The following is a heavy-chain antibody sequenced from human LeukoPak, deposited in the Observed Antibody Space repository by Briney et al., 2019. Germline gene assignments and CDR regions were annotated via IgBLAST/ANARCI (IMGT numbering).Heavy chain of an antibody. D-gene: IGHD4-17*01. V-gene: IGHV4-4*07. J-gene: IGHJ4*02. CDR3: ARDRSETYGEPTFDY. CDR1: GGSISSYY. Sequence: SETLSLTCTVSGGSISSYYWSWIRQPAGKGLEWIGRIYTSGSTNYNPSLKGRVTMSVDTSKNQFSLKLSSVTAADTAVYYCARDRSETYGEPTFDYWGQGTLVTVSS. CDR2: IYTSGST.